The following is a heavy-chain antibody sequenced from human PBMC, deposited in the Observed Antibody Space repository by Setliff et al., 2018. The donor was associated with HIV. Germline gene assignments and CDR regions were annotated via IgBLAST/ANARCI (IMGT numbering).Heavy chain of an antibody. CDR2: IHRSGGT. J-gene: IGHJ4*02. CDR1: YGSISGHY. Sequence: SETLSLTCTVSYGSISGHYWTWIRRPPGKGLEWIGYIHRSGGTQYNPSLMSRLTMSVDSSKNQFSLSLSSVTAADTAVYYCARLPDINSWPFDYWARGTLVTVSS. V-gene: IGHV4-59*11. D-gene: IGHD6-13*01. CDR3: ARLPDINSWPFDY.